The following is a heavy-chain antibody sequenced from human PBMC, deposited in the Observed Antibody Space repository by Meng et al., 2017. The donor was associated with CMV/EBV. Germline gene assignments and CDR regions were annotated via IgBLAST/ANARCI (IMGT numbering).Heavy chain of an antibody. V-gene: IGHV3-74*01. CDR3: ARDGQRTTLTPFDY. Sequence: GESLKISCAASGFTFSSYWMHWVRQPPGKGLVWVSRIISDGSSTNYADSVKGRFTISRDNAKNTLYLQMNSLRAEDTAVYYCARDGQRTTLTPFDYWGQGTLVTVSS. CDR1: GFTFSSYW. J-gene: IGHJ4*02. CDR2: IISDGSST. D-gene: IGHD4-17*01.